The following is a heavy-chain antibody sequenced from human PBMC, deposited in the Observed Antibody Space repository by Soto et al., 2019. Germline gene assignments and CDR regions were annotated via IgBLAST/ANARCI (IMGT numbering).Heavy chain of an antibody. CDR1: GYTFTGYY. V-gene: IGHV1-2*04. Sequence: ASVKVSCKASGYTFTGYYMHWVRQAPGQGLEWMGWINPNSGGTNYAQKFQGWVTMTRETSMSTAYMELSRLRSDDTAVYYCARAQPRAGTTGYYYYYMDVWGKGTTVTVSS. D-gene: IGHD1-7*01. J-gene: IGHJ6*03. CDR3: ARAQPRAGTTGYYYYYMDV. CDR2: INPNSGGT.